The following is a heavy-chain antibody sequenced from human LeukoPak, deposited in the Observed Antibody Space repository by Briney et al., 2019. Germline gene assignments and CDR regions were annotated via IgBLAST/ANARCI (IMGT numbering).Heavy chain of an antibody. CDR2: IYYSGST. J-gene: IGHJ4*02. CDR3: ARRGVGTIFGVVVYYFDY. V-gene: IGHV4-39*01. Sequence: SETLSLTCTVSGGSISSSSYYWGWIRQPPGKGLEWIGYIYYSGSTYYNPSLKSRVTISVDTSKNQFSLKLSSVTAADTAVYYCARRGVGTIFGVVVYYFDYWGQGTLATVSS. D-gene: IGHD3-3*01. CDR1: GGSISSSSYY.